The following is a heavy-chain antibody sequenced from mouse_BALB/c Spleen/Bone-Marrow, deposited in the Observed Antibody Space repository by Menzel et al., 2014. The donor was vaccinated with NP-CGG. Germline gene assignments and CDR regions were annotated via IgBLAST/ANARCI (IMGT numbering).Heavy chain of an antibody. CDR1: RYTFTSYW. V-gene: IGHV1-52*01. CDR3: ARGRDYDVFSY. CDR2: IDPYDSET. Sequence: QVQLKDSGAELVRPGASVKLSCKASRYTFTSYWMNWVKQRPEQGLEWIGRIDPYDSETHYNQKFKDKAILTVDKSSSTAYMQLSSLTSEDSAVYYCARGRDYDVFSYWGQGTLVTVSA. D-gene: IGHD2-4*01. J-gene: IGHJ3*01.